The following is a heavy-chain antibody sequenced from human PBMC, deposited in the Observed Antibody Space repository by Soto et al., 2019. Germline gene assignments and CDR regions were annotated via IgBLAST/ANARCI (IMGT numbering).Heavy chain of an antibody. CDR2: IKSKTDGGTT. V-gene: IGHV3-15*07. Sequence: PGGSLRLCCAASGFTFSNAWMNWVRQAPGKGLEWVGRIKSKTDGGTTDYAAPVKGRFTISRDDSKNTLYLQMNSLKTEDTAVYYCTTDYYDSSGEDYWGQGTLVTVSS. J-gene: IGHJ4*02. D-gene: IGHD3-22*01. CDR1: GFTFSNAW. CDR3: TTDYYDSSGEDY.